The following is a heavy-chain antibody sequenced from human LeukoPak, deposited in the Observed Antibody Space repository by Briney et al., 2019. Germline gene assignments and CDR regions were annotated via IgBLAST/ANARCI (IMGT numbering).Heavy chain of an antibody. Sequence: GPSVKLSCKASGYTFTGNYMHWVRHTPGPGLECMGWINPNSGGTNYAQNLQGRVTMTRDTSISTAYMELSRLRSDDKDVYYCARDLEDFWSGYYRRYFDYWGQGTLVTVSS. CDR1: GYTFTGNY. CDR3: ARDLEDFWSGYYRRYFDY. V-gene: IGHV1-2*02. CDR2: INPNSGGT. D-gene: IGHD3-3*01. J-gene: IGHJ4*02.